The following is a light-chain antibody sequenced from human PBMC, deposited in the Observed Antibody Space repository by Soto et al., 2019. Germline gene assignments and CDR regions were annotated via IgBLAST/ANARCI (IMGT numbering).Light chain of an antibody. CDR1: SSDVGAYNY. CDR2: EVS. CDR3: YSFTSITTYV. Sequence: QSVLTQPASVSGSLGQSITISCTGTSSDVGAYNYVSWYQQQPGKAPKLMISEVSNRPSGVSNRFSGSKSGNTASLIISGLQAEDEADYYCYSFTSITTYVFGTGTRAPS. V-gene: IGLV2-14*01. J-gene: IGLJ1*01.